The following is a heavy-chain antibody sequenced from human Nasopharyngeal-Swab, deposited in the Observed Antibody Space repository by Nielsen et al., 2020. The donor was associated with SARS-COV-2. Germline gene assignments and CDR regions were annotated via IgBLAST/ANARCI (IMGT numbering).Heavy chain of an antibody. D-gene: IGHD1-26*01. CDR3: ASLASGCCCPYY. CDR1: GFSFSSYA. V-gene: IGHV3-23*01. J-gene: IGHJ4*02. Sequence: GESLKIACAASGFSFSSYAMSWVRQAPGKGLEWVSGIIGSGGGSTYYADAVKGRFTISRDNSKNTLYLQMNSLRAEDTAVYYCASLASGCCCPYYWGQGTLVTVSS. CDR2: IIGSGGGST.